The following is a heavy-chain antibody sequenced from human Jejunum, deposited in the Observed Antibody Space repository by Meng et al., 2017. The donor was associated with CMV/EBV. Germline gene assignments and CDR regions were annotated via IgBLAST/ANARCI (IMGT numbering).Heavy chain of an antibody. CDR3: ARDVWGFDY. CDR2: ISLGNGQT. Sequence: QVHLVAREAKVKRPGAPVNISCMTSGYTFTDHKIGGVRQAPGQGLEWVGWISLGNGQTVYGHKVQGRVTVTTDTSTSTAYMELRSLRSDDTAMYYCARDVWGFDYWGQGTLVTVSS. V-gene: IGHV1-18*04. J-gene: IGHJ4*02. CDR1: GYTFTDHK. D-gene: IGHD7-27*01.